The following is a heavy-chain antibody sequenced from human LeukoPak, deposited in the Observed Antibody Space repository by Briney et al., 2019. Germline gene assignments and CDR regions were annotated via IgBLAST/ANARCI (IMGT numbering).Heavy chain of an antibody. Sequence: GGSLRLSCAGSGFTFSSYAMSRVRQAPGKGLEWVSRVNPQGSGTSYTDSVKGRFTISRDNAKDALHRRMVNLRVEDTAVYYCASARWSKTRWLLGDWVQGTLVTVSS. D-gene: IGHD3-9*01. CDR1: GFTFSSYA. V-gene: IGHV3-74*01. CDR3: ASARWSKTRWLLGD. CDR2: VNPQGSGT. J-gene: IGHJ4*02.